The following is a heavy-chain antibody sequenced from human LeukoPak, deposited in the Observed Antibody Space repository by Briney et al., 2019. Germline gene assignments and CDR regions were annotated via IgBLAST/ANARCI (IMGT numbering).Heavy chain of an antibody. Sequence: NLGESLKISCKGSGYSFTSYWISWVRQMPGKGLEWMGRIDPSDSYTNYSPSFQGHVTISADKSISTAYLQWSSLKASDTAMYYCAILHHSGYLDYFVYWGQGTLVTVSS. CDR2: IDPSDSYT. CDR1: GYSFTSYW. J-gene: IGHJ4*02. D-gene: IGHD5-12*01. V-gene: IGHV5-10-1*01. CDR3: AILHHSGYLDYFVY.